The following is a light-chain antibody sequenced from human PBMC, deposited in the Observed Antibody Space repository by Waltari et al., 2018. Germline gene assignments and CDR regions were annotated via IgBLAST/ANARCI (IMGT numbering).Light chain of an antibody. CDR3: QQDNIYALLT. V-gene: IGKV1-5*03. CDR2: EAS. Sequence: DIRMTQSPSTLSASAGDRVIISCRASQSISKWLAWDQQKPGKAPKLLIYEASTLQSGVPTRFSGTGSGTDFALTIGSLQSDDFATYYGQQDNIYALLTVGGGTKVEIK. CDR1: QSISKW. J-gene: IGKJ4*01.